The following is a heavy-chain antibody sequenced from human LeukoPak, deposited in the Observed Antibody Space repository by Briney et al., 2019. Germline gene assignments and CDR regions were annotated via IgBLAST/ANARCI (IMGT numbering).Heavy chain of an antibody. V-gene: IGHV3-23*01. CDR1: GFTFSSYA. Sequence: PGGSLRLSCAASGFTFSSYATSWVRQAPGKGLEWVSAISGSGGSIYYADSVKGRFTISRDNSKNTLYLQMNSLRAEDTAVYYCAKVWEGGFDYWGQGTLVTVSS. J-gene: IGHJ4*02. D-gene: IGHD1-26*01. CDR3: AKVWEGGFDY. CDR2: ISGSGGSI.